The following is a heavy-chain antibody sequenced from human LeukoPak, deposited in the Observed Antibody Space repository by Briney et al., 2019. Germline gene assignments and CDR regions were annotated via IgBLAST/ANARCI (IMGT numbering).Heavy chain of an antibody. J-gene: IGHJ3*01. CDR3: ARGPRK. Sequence: SGTLSLTCAVSGGSITIGTWWTWVPQPPGQGLEWIGEVYYSGSPNYNSSLKSRVTISLDKTKNQFLLNLTSVTAADTAVYYCARGPRKWGQGTMVTVSS. CDR1: GGSITIGTW. V-gene: IGHV4-4*02. CDR2: VYYSGSP.